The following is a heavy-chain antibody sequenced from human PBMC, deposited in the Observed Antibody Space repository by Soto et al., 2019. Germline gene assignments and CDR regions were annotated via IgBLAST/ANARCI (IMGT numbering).Heavy chain of an antibody. CDR1: GGSISSTDYY. Sequence: QVQLQESGPGLVQPSQTLSLSCVVSGGSISSTDYYWLWIRQATGKGLEWIGYIYYSSTTYYNPSLQSRVSISVDTSRNQFSLKLTSVTAADTAVYYCAGRTTATVGGDHWGQGTPVTV. J-gene: IGHJ4*02. V-gene: IGHV4-30-4*01. CDR2: IYYSSTT. D-gene: IGHD3-16*01. CDR3: AGRTTATVGGDH.